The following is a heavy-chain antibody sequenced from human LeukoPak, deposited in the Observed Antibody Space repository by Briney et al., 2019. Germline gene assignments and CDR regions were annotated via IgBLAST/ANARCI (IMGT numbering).Heavy chain of an antibody. CDR3: ARAMPGHADAFDI. D-gene: IGHD2-2*01. V-gene: IGHV4-31*03. J-gene: IGHJ3*02. CDR1: GGSISSGGYY. CDR2: IYYSGNT. Sequence: SQTLSLTCTVSGGSISSGGYYWSWIRQHPGKGLEWIGYIYYSGNTYYNPSLKSRVTISVDTSKNQFSLKLSSVTAADTAVYYCARAMPGHADAFDIWGQGTMVTVSS.